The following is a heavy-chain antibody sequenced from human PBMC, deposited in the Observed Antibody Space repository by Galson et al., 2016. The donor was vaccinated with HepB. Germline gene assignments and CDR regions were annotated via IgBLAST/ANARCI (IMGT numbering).Heavy chain of an antibody. CDR3: ARDLKNYYGSGSYYYFDF. CDR2: ISGFNGAT. V-gene: IGHV1-18*01. Sequence: SVKVSCKASGYTLTSFGIRRVRQAPGQGLAWMGWISGFNGATNNAQKFQGRVTMTTEASTSTSYLEVRSLRTDDTAVYYCARDLKNYYGSGSYYYFDFWGQGILVTVSS. CDR1: GYTLTSFG. D-gene: IGHD3-10*01. J-gene: IGHJ4*02.